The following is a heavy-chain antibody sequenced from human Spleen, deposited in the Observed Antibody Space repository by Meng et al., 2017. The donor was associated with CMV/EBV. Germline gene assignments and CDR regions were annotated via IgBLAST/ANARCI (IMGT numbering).Heavy chain of an antibody. CDR3: ARARGVSGGYYYGLGY. Sequence: QGQLQQWGAGLLKPSETLSLTCAVYGGSFSGYYWSWIRQPPGKGLEWIGEINHSGSTNYNPSLKSRVTISVDTSKNQFSLKLSSVTAADTAVYYCARARGVSGGYYYGLGYWGQGTLVTVSS. CDR1: GGSFSGYY. D-gene: IGHD3-22*01. J-gene: IGHJ4*02. V-gene: IGHV4-34*01. CDR2: INHSGST.